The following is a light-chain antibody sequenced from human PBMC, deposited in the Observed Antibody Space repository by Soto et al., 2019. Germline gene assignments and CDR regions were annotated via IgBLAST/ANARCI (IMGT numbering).Light chain of an antibody. CDR3: SSYTSTSTYV. CDR2: EVS. Sequence: QSALTQPASVSGSPGQSITISCTGTSSDVGYDNYVSWYQQHPGRAPKSLIYEVSNRPSGVSNRFSGSKSGNTASLTISGLQAEDEADYYCSSYTSTSTYVFGNGTKVTVL. CDR1: SSDVGYDNY. V-gene: IGLV2-14*01. J-gene: IGLJ1*01.